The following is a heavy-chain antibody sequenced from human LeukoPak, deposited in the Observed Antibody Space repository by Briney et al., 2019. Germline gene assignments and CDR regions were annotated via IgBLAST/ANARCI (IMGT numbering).Heavy chain of an antibody. Sequence: PGGSLRLSCAASGFTFSSYAMSWVRQAPGKGLEWVSAISGSGGSTYYADSVKGRFTISRDNSKNTLYLQMNSLRAEDTVVYYCARDGRYSYGHDAFDIWGQGTMVTVSS. V-gene: IGHV3-23*01. J-gene: IGHJ3*02. D-gene: IGHD5-18*01. CDR2: ISGSGGST. CDR3: ARDGRYSYGHDAFDI. CDR1: GFTFSSYA.